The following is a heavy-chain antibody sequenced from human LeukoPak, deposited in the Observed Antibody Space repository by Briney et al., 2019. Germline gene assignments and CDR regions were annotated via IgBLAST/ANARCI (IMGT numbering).Heavy chain of an antibody. CDR3: ARTGETGLGRFLEWLLPNIDY. J-gene: IGHJ4*02. CDR2: ISSSSSYI. CDR1: GFTFSSYS. D-gene: IGHD3-3*01. V-gene: IGHV3-21*01. Sequence: GGSLRLSCAASGFTFSSYSMNWVRQAPGKGLEWVSSISSSSSYIYYADSVKGRFTISRDNAKNSLYLQMNSLRAEDTAVYYCARTGETGLGRFLEWLLPNIDYWGQGTLVTVSS.